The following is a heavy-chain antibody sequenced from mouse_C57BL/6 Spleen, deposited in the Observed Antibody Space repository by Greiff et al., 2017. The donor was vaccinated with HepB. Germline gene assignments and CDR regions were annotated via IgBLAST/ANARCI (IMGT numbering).Heavy chain of an antibody. Sequence: QVQLQQPGAELVRPGSSVKLSCKASGYTFTSYWMHWVKQRPIQGLEWIGNIDPSDSETHYNQKFKDKATLTVDKSSSTAYMQLSSLTSEDSAVYYCAREGDGYDWYFDVWGTGTTVTVSS. CDR3: AREGDGYDWYFDV. J-gene: IGHJ1*03. V-gene: IGHV1-52*01. D-gene: IGHD2-3*01. CDR2: IDPSDSET. CDR1: GYTFTSYW.